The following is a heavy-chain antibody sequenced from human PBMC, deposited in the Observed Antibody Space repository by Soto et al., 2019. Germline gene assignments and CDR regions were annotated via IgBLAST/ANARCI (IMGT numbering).Heavy chain of an antibody. Sequence: QVQLVQSGPEVTKPGSSVKVSCKASGGSFSNSGISWVRQAPGQGLQWIGGIIPLFGKSDYRQEFQGRVTLTTDESKTTAYLELSSLRSEDWATYYCAKDRAGVMSLWGQGNLVTVSS. CDR1: GGSFSNSG. D-gene: IGHD3-16*01. V-gene: IGHV1-69*05. J-gene: IGHJ4*02. CDR3: AKDRAGVMSL. CDR2: IIPLFGKS.